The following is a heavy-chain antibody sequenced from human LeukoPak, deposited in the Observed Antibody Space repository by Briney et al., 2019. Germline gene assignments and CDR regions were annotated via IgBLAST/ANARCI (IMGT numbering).Heavy chain of an antibody. V-gene: IGHV4-34*01. J-gene: IGHJ4*02. CDR3: ARSTVVVVPAAMRGGLFDY. CDR2: INHSGST. D-gene: IGHD2-2*01. CDR1: GGSFSGYY. Sequence: SETLSLTCAVYGGSFSGYYWSWIRQPPGKGLEWIGEINHSGSTNYNPSLKSRVTISVDTSKNQFSLKLSSVTAADTAVYYCARSTVVVVPAAMRGGLFDYWGQGTLVTVSS.